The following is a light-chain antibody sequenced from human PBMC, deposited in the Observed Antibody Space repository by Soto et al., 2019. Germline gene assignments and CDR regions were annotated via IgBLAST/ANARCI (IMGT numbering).Light chain of an antibody. Sequence: EIVMTQSPATLSLSPGESATLSCRASQSISRKLAWYQQKPGQAPRLLIYGASTRATGVPVRFSGSGSGTEFTLTISSLQSEDFTVYSCLQYHNLWAFGQGTKVDIK. CDR2: GAS. CDR1: QSISRK. J-gene: IGKJ1*01. V-gene: IGKV3-15*01. CDR3: LQYHNLWA.